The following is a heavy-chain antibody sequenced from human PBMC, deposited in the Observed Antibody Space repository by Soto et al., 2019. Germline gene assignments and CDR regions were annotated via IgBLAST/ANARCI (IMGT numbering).Heavy chain of an antibody. Sequence: EVQLVESGGGLVQPGGSLRLSCAASGFTLSSYWMHWVRQAPGKGLVWVSRINSDGTNTNYADSAKGRFTISRDNAKNTXXXXXXXXXXXXXXXXXXXXXXXXTSSYVQDDLWGQGALVAVSS. CDR2: INSDGTNT. CDR1: GFTLSSYW. V-gene: IGHV3-74*01. J-gene: IGHJ5*02. D-gene: IGHD3-10*02. CDR3: XXXXXXTSSYVQDDL.